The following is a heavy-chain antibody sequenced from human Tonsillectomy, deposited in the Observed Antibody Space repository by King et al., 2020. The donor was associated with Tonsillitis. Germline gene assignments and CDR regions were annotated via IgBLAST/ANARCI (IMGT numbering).Heavy chain of an antibody. Sequence: VQLVESVGGLVKPGGSLRLSCAASGFTFSNAWMSWVRQAPGKGLEWVGRIKSKTDGGTTDYAAPVKGRFTISRDDSKNTLYLQMNSLKTEDTAVYYCTTDLTYYLDTSGYYKNHRFEYFQHWGQGTLVTVSS. CDR1: GFTFSNAW. D-gene: IGHD3-22*01. CDR2: IKSKTDGGTT. J-gene: IGHJ1*01. CDR3: TTDLTYYLDTSGYYKNHRFEYFQH. V-gene: IGHV3-15*01.